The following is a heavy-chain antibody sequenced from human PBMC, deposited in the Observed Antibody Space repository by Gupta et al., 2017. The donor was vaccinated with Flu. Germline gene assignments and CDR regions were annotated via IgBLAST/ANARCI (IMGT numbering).Heavy chain of an antibody. CDR3: ARGSTIFGVVSFDY. D-gene: IGHD3-3*01. CDR2: IYSGGST. V-gene: IGHV3-53*01. CDR1: GFTVSSNY. Sequence: EVQLVESGGGLIQPGGSLRLSCAASGFTVSSNYMSWVRQAPGKGLEWVSVIYSGGSTYYADSVKGRFTISRDNSKNTLYLQMNSLRAEDTAVYYCARGSTIFGVVSFDYWGQGTLVTVSS. J-gene: IGHJ4*02.